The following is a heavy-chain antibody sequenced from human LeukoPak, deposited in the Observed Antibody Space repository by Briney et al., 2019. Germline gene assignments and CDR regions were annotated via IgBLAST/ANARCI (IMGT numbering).Heavy chain of an antibody. Sequence: PGGSLRLSCAASGFTFSSYSMNWVRQAPGKGLEWVSSISSSSSYIYYADSVKGRFTISRDNAKNSLYLQMNSLRAEDTAVYYCASYSPSPGSTDYWGQGTLVTVSS. CDR2: ISSSSSYI. J-gene: IGHJ4*02. CDR1: GFTFSSYS. CDR3: ASYSPSPGSTDY. V-gene: IGHV3-21*01. D-gene: IGHD2-21*01.